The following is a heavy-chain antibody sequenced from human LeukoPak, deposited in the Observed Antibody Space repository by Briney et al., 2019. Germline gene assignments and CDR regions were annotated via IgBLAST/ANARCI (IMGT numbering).Heavy chain of an antibody. CDR3: ARGPRSSDIVVVPAAQWGWWFDP. V-gene: IGHV4-34*01. Sequence: SETLSLTCAVYGGSFSGYYWSWIRQPPGKGLEWIGEINHSGSTNYNPSLKSRVTISVDTSKNQFSLKLSSVTAADTAVYYCARGPRSSDIVVVPAAQWGWWFDPWGQGTLVTVSS. CDR1: GGSFSGYY. J-gene: IGHJ5*02. CDR2: INHSGST. D-gene: IGHD2-2*01.